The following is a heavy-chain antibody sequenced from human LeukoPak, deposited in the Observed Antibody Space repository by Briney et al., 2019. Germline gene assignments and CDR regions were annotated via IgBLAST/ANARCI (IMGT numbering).Heavy chain of an antibody. CDR3: ARVKSYYYDTSDKDAFDI. Sequence: GASVKVSCKASGYTFTSHFMHWVRQAPGQGLEWMGIINPRGGGTSYTQKFQGRVTMTRDTSTSTVYMELSSLRSEDTAVYYCARVKSYYYDTSDKDAFDIWGQGAMVTVSS. D-gene: IGHD3-22*01. J-gene: IGHJ3*02. CDR1: GYTFTSHF. CDR2: INPRGGGT. V-gene: IGHV1-46*01.